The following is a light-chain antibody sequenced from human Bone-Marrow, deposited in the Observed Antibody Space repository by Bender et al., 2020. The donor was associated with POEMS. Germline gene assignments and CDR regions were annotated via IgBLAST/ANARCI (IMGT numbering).Light chain of an antibody. Sequence: QSALTQPRSVSGSPGQSVTISCAGTSSDANTYYSVSWYQQHPGRAPQLIIYDVDKRPSGVPDRFSGSKSGDTASLTISGLQAEDDADYYCCSYGGGHSWMFGGGTTVTVL. CDR3: CSYGGGHSWM. J-gene: IGLJ3*02. CDR2: DVD. CDR1: SSDANTYYS. V-gene: IGLV2-11*01.